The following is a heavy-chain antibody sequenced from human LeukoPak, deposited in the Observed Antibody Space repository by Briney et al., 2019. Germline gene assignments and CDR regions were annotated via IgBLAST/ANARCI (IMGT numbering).Heavy chain of an antibody. CDR1: GVTFSSYS. V-gene: IGHV3-21*01. Sequence: PGGALRLSCAASGVTFSSYSMNWVRQAPGKGLEWVSSISSSSSYIYYADSVKGRFTISRDNAKNSLYLQMNSLRAEDTAVYYCARDSDGDPAFDYWGQGTLVTVSS. D-gene: IGHD4-17*01. CDR2: ISSSSSYI. J-gene: IGHJ4*02. CDR3: ARDSDGDPAFDY.